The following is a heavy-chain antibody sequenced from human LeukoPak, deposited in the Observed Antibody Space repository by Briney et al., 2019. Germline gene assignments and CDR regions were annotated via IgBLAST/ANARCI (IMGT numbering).Heavy chain of an antibody. Sequence: GESLKISCKGSGYSFTSYWIGWARQMPGKGLEWMGIIYPGDSDTRYSPSFQGQVTISADKSISTAYLQWSSLKASDTAMYYCAISEGEMATSLDYWGQGTLVTVSS. D-gene: IGHD5-24*01. CDR3: AISEGEMATSLDY. V-gene: IGHV5-51*01. CDR1: GYSFTSYW. J-gene: IGHJ4*02. CDR2: IYPGDSDT.